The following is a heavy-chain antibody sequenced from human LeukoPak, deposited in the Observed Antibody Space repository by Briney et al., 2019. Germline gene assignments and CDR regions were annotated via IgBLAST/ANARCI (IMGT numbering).Heavy chain of an antibody. CDR3: AKSGDSSSSGVNFDY. CDR1: GFTFSSYG. CDR2: ISYDGSNK. Sequence: PGRSLRLSCAASGFTFSSYGMHWVRQAPGKGLEWVAVISYDGSNKYYADSVKGRFTISRDNSKNTLYLQMNSLRAEDTAVYYCAKSGDSSSSGVNFDYWGQGTLVTVSS. D-gene: IGHD6-6*01. V-gene: IGHV3-30*18. J-gene: IGHJ4*02.